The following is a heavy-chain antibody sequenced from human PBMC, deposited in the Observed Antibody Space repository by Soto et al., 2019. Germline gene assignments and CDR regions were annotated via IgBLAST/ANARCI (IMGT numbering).Heavy chain of an antibody. CDR1: GFTFHDYA. V-gene: IGHV3-9*01. CDR2: ISCNGDNI. Sequence: GGSLRLSCAASGFTFHDYAMHWVRQAPGKGLEWVSGISCNGDNIGYADSVKGRFTISRDNAKNTLYLQMNSLRAEDTAVYYCAKVDYWGQGTLVTVSS. CDR3: AKVDY. J-gene: IGHJ4*02.